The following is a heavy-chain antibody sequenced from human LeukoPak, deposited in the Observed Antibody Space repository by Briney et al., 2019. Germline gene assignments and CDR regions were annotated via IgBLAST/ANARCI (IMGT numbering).Heavy chain of an antibody. CDR2: INPNSGGT. CDR3: ARDRIARLGGSYRYNCFDP. D-gene: IGHD1-26*01. J-gene: IGHJ5*02. V-gene: IGHV1-2*02. CDR1: GYTFTGYY. Sequence: ASVKVSCKASGYTFTGYYMHWVRQAPGQGLEWMGWINPNSGGTNYAQKFQGRVTMTTDTSTGTAYMELRNLTSDDTALYYCARDRIARLGGSYRYNCFDPWGQGTLVTVSS.